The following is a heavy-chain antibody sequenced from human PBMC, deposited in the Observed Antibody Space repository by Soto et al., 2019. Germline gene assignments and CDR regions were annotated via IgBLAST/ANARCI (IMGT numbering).Heavy chain of an antibody. Sequence: GESLKISCQGSGYSFTTYWIAWVRQMPGKGLEWMGIIYPGDSDTRYSPSFQGQVTISADKSISTAYLQWSSLKASDTAMYYCASPAYFYGYDYYGMDVWGQGTTVTVSS. CDR3: ASPAYFYGYDYYGMDV. CDR1: GYSFTTYW. D-gene: IGHD3-10*01. J-gene: IGHJ6*02. CDR2: IYPGDSDT. V-gene: IGHV5-51*01.